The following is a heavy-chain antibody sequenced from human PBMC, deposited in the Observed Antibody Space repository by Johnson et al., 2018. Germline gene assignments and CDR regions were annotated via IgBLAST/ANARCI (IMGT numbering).Heavy chain of an antibody. CDR1: GYTFTSYD. CDR3: ARGLGEGSSGWDDSFNI. Sequence: QVQLVESGAEVKKXGASXKVXCKASGYTFTSYDINWVRQATGQGPEWMGWMNPNSGNTGYAQKFQGRVPMPRNTSIRTAYMELSSMRSEDTAVYYCARGLGEGSSGWDDSFNIWGQGTMVTVSS. J-gene: IGHJ3*02. D-gene: IGHD6-19*01. CDR2: MNPNSGNT. V-gene: IGHV1-8*01.